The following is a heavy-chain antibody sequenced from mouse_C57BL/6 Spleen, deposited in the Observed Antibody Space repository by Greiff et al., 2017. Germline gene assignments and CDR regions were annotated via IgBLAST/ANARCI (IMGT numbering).Heavy chain of an antibody. D-gene: IGHD1-1*01. CDR2: IDPSDSYT. CDR1: GYTFTSYW. CDR3: ARNYYGSSYPWYFDV. Sequence: QVQLQQPGAELVMPGASVKLSCKASGYTFTSYWMHWVKQRPGQGLEWIGEIDPSDSYTNYNQKFKGKSTLTVDKSSSTAYMQLGSLTSEDSAVYYCARNYYGSSYPWYFDVWGTGTTVTVAS. V-gene: IGHV1-69*01. J-gene: IGHJ1*03.